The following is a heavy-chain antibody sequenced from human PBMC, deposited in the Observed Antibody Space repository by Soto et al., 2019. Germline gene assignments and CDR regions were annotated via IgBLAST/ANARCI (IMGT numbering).Heavy chain of an antibody. Sequence: SLRLSCAASGFTVSSNYMSWVRQAPGKGLEWVSVIYSGGSTYYADSVKGRFTISRDNSKNTLYLQMNSLRAEDTAVYYCARERYSSSSRNWFDPWGQGTLVTVSS. J-gene: IGHJ5*02. D-gene: IGHD6-13*01. CDR1: GFTVSSNY. CDR2: IYSGGST. V-gene: IGHV3-66*01. CDR3: ARERYSSSSRNWFDP.